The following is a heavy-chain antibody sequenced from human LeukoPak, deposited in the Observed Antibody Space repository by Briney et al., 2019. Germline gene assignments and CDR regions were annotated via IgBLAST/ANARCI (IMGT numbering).Heavy chain of an antibody. Sequence: SETLSLTCTVSGGSISSYYWGWIRQPPGKGLEWIGYFYYGGNTNYNPSLKTRNKLSVDPSNNQLSLNLTSVTAADTAVYYCARRSGSYGFWGQGTLVTVSS. V-gene: IGHV4-59*01. CDR1: GGSISSYY. J-gene: IGHJ4*02. CDR3: ARRSGSYGF. CDR2: FYYGGNT. D-gene: IGHD1-26*01.